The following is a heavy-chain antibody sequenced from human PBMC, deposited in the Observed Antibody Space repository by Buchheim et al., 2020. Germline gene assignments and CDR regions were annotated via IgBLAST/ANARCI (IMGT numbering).Heavy chain of an antibody. CDR3: AKEEVPNDY. Sequence: EVQLLESGGALVQPGGSLRLSCGVSGFTFSNSAMSWVRQAPGKGLEWVSGISIDGDKTYYAESVKGRFTISCDNSKNTVYLPLNSLRAEDTALYYCAKEEVPNDYWGQGTL. CDR1: GFTFSNSA. CDR2: ISIDGDKT. V-gene: IGHV3-23*01. J-gene: IGHJ4*02.